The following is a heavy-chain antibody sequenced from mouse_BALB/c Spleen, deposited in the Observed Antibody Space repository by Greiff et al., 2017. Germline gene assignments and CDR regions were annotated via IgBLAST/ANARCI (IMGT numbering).Heavy chain of an antibody. Sequence: EVKLVESGGGLVKPGGSLKLSCAASGFTFSSYAMSWVRQTPEKRLEWVASISSGGSTYYPDSVKGRFTISRDNARNILYLQMSSLRSEDTAMYYCARVSLYYGSSPFDYWGQGTTLTVSS. CDR3: ARVSLYYGSSPFDY. V-gene: IGHV5-6-5*01. CDR1: GFTFSSYA. J-gene: IGHJ2*01. D-gene: IGHD1-1*01. CDR2: ISSGGST.